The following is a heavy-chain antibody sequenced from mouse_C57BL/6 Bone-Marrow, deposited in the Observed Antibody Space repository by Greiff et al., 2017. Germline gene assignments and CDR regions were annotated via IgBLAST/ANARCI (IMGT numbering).Heavy chain of an antibody. D-gene: IGHD2-12*01. CDR3: ARSYSLYFDY. J-gene: IGHJ2*01. V-gene: IGHV1-7*01. Sequence: VQLQQSGAELAKPGASVKLSCKASGYTFTSYWMHWVKPRPGQGLEWIGYINPSNGSTKYNQKFNDKATLTADKSSSTAYMQLSSLTYDDSAVYYCARSYSLYFDYWGQGTTLTVSS. CDR1: GYTFTSYW. CDR2: INPSNGST.